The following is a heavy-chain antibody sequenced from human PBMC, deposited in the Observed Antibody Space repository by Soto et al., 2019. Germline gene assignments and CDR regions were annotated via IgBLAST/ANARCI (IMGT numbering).Heavy chain of an antibody. V-gene: IGHV5-10-1*01. Sequence: PXESLKISYQGSCYRCTSYWISCGRQMPGKGLEWMGRIDPSDSYTNYTPSFQGHVTISADKSISTAYLQWSSLKASDTAMYYCARKGGSTPLYGMDVWGQGTTVTVSS. CDR3: ARKGGSTPLYGMDV. D-gene: IGHD1-1*01. CDR1: CYRCTSYW. J-gene: IGHJ6*02. CDR2: IDPSDSYT.